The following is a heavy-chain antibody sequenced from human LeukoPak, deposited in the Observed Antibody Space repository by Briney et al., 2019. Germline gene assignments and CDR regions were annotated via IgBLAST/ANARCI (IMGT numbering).Heavy chain of an antibody. CDR1: GFAFGDYW. D-gene: IGHD3-22*01. CDR2: INQDGSEK. Sequence: GGSLRLSCAASGFAFGDYWMDWVRQAPGKGLEWVANINQDGSEKNYVDSVKGRFTISRDNAKNSLYLQMNSLRAEDTAVYYCAKDRSYYYDGRGYFQHWGQGTLVTVSS. V-gene: IGHV3-7*01. J-gene: IGHJ1*01. CDR3: AKDRSYYYDGRGYFQH.